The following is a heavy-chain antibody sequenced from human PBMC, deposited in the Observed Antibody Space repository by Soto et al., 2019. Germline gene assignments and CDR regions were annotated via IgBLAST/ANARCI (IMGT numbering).Heavy chain of an antibody. J-gene: IGHJ4*02. Sequence: SETLSLTCAVYGGSFSGYYWSWIRQPSGKGLEWIGEINHSGSTNYNPSLKSRVTISVDTSKNQFSLKLSSVTAADTAVYYCARGYSYSYGVDYWGQGTLVTVS. CDR3: ARGYSYSYGVDY. V-gene: IGHV4-34*01. CDR1: GGSFSGYY. D-gene: IGHD5-18*01. CDR2: INHSGST.